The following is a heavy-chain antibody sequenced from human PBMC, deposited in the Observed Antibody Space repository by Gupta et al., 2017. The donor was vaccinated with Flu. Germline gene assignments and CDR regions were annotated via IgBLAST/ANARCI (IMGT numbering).Heavy chain of an antibody. J-gene: IGHJ4*02. V-gene: IGHV3-9*01. D-gene: IGHD2-21*01. Sequence: RQAREKGLELVSGNSWGKTTKDYAASVEGRFSIATDKAKNSLYLKMDSLTHEATDFYDCVKGVGVNNSIDYWGQGTLVTVSS. CDR3: VKGVGVNNSIDY. CDR2: NSWGKTTK.